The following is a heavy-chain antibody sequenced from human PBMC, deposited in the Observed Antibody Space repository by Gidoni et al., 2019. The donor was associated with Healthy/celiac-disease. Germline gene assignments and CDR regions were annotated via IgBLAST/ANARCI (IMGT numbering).Heavy chain of an antibody. Sequence: QVQLVESGGGVVQPGRSLRLSCAASGFTFRSYGMHWVRQAPGKGLEWVAVIWYDGSNKYYADSVKGRFTISRDNSKNTLYLQMNSLRAEDTAVYYCARDAVATILSYYYMDVWGKGTTVTVSS. CDR1: GFTFRSYG. CDR3: ARDAVATILSYYYMDV. V-gene: IGHV3-33*01. J-gene: IGHJ6*03. CDR2: IWYDGSNK. D-gene: IGHD5-12*01.